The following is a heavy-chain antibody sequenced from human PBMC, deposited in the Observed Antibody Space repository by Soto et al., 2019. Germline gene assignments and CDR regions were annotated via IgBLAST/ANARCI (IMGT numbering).Heavy chain of an antibody. D-gene: IGHD3-3*01. CDR1: GGSFTGYY. Sequence: SETLSLTCAVYGGSFTGYYWSWIRQPPGKGLEWIGEINHSGSTNYNPSLKSRVTISADTSKNQFSLKLSSVTAADTAVYYYASTHSFRAIFGVAPYHFDYWGQGTLVTVTS. CDR3: ASTHSFRAIFGVAPYHFDY. J-gene: IGHJ4*02. CDR2: INHSGST. V-gene: IGHV4-34*01.